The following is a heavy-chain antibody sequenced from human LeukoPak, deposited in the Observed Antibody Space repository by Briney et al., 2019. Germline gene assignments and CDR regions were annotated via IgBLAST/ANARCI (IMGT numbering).Heavy chain of an antibody. CDR1: XYTXTXXV. CDR2: INAGNGDT. Sequence: CXXXXYTXTXXVVHWVRQAPGQRPEWMGWINAGNGDTKYSQNFQGRVTITRDTSASTAYMELSSLTSEDTALYYCARDDCGDTCYPGGYWGQGTLVTVSS. D-gene: IGHD2-21*01. V-gene: IGHV1-3*01. J-gene: IGHJ4*02. CDR3: ARDDCGDTCYPGGY.